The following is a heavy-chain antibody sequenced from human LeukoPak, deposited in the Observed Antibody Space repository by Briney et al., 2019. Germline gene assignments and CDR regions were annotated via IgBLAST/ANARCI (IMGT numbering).Heavy chain of an antibody. CDR2: ISGTAYGI. Sequence: GGSLRLSRAASGFPFSTYAMNWVRQAPGKGLEWVSSISGTAYGIYYADSVRGRFSISRDNANSTLYLQMTSLRAEDTAVYYCAKQSTYFGSGSYNTPSFFFDYWGQGALVTVSS. V-gene: IGHV3-23*01. CDR3: AKQSTYFGSGSYNTPSFFFDY. J-gene: IGHJ4*02. D-gene: IGHD3-10*01. CDR1: GFPFSTYA.